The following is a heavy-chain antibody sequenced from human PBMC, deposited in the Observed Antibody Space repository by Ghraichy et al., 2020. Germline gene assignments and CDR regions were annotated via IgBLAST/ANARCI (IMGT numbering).Heavy chain of an antibody. V-gene: IGHV1-8*01. CDR3: ARGGDMYSSSWYALASYYYYYYGMDV. CDR2: MNPNSGNT. D-gene: IGHD6-13*01. CDR1: GYTFTSYD. J-gene: IGHJ6*02. Sequence: ASVKVSCKASGYTFTSYDINWVRQATGQGLEWMGWMNPNSGNTGYAQKFQGRVTMTRNTSISTAYMELSSLRSEDTAVYYCARGGDMYSSSWYALASYYYYYYGMDVWGQGTTVTVSS.